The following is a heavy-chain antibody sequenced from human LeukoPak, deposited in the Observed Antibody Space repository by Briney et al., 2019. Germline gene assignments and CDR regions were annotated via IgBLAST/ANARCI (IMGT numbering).Heavy chain of an antibody. D-gene: IGHD6-19*01. J-gene: IGHJ4*02. CDR2: IYPGDSDT. V-gene: IGHV5-51*01. CDR3: AMGGIAVTGRKPDFDY. CDR1: GYSFTSYW. Sequence: GESLQISCQGSGYSFTSYWIGWVRQMPGKGLAWMGIIYPGDSDTRYSPSFQGHVTISTDRSISTAYLQWSSLEASDTAMYYCAMGGIAVTGRKPDFDYWGQGTLVTVSS.